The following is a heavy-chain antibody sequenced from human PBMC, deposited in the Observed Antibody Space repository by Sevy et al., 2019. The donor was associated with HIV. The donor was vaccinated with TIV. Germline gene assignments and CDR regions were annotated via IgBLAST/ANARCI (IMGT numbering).Heavy chain of an antibody. D-gene: IGHD3-16*01. J-gene: IGHJ6*02. Sequence: GGSLRLSCAASGFTFSSYAMHWVRQAPGKGLEWVAVFSYDGSNKYYADSVKGRFTISRDNSKNTLYLQMNSLRAEDTAVYYCARDWGSYCINTNCRPSYGMDVWGQGTTVTVSS. CDR2: FSYDGSNK. CDR3: ARDWGSYCINTNCRPSYGMDV. V-gene: IGHV3-30*04. CDR1: GFTFSSYA.